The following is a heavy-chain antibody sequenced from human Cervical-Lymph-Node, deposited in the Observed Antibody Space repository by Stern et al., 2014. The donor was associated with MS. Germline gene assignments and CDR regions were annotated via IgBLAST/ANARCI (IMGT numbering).Heavy chain of an antibody. D-gene: IGHD1-26*01. CDR1: GLRFSSYG. CDR2: NSGSSGDDT. Sequence: EVQLVDSGGGLVPPGGSLRLSCAASGLRFSSYGMNCVRQAPGKGLEWGSSNSGSSGDDTNYADSVKGRFTNSRDNSRNTLFLQMNHLRAEDTAVYYCAKEGWQVGAYYWGQGTMVTVSS. CDR3: AKEGWQVGAYY. J-gene: IGHJ4*02. V-gene: IGHV3-23*04.